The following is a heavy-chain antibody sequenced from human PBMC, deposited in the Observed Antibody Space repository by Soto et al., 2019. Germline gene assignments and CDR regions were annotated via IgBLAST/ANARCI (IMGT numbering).Heavy chain of an antibody. CDR2: IYYSGST. CDR3: ARAYGDYVSNYYYYGMDV. J-gene: IGHJ6*02. Sequence: PSETLSLTCTVSGGSVSSGSYYWSWIRQPPGKGLERIGYIYYSGSTNYNPSLKSRVTISVDTSKNQFSLKLSSVTAADTAVYYCARAYGDYVSNYYYYGMDVWGQGTTVTVSS. CDR1: GGSVSSGSYY. D-gene: IGHD4-17*01. V-gene: IGHV4-61*01.